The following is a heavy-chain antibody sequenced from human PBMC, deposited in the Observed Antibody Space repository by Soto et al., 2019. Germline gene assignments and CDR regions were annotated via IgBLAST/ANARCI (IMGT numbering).Heavy chain of an antibody. V-gene: IGHV4-34*01. CDR3: ARIPPAARYCSGGSCYLNWFDP. CDR2: INHSGST. CDR1: GGSFSGYY. J-gene: IGHJ5*02. Sequence: SETLSLTCAVYGGSFSGYYWSWIRQPPGKGLEWIGEINHSGSTNYNPSLKSRVTISVDTSKNQFSLKLSSVTAADTAVYYCARIPPAARYCSGGSCYLNWFDPWGQGTLVTVSS. D-gene: IGHD2-15*01.